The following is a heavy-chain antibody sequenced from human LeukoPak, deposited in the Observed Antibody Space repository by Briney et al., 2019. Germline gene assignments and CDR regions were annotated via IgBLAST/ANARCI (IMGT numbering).Heavy chain of an antibody. Sequence: GGFLRLSCAGSGFTFGGYGMHWFRQTPGKGLEWVAVIAYDGSRAFYADSVKGRFTISRDNSKNTMSVQMDDLRDEDTAVYYCTRYNNDHFDYWGQGTLVTVSS. J-gene: IGHJ4*02. V-gene: IGHV3-33*01. CDR3: TRYNNDHFDY. CDR1: GFTFGGYG. D-gene: IGHD1-14*01. CDR2: IAYDGSRA.